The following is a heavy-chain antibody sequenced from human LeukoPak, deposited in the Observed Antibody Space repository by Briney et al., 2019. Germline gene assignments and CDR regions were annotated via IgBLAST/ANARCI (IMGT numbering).Heavy chain of an antibody. Sequence: EGSLRLSCAASGFTFSSFSMNWVRQAPGKGLEWVSYISSSSSIIYYADSVKGRFTISRDNAKNSLYLQMNSLRAEDTAVYYCARDYDFWSGYYTGIFDYWGQGTLVTVSS. CDR2: ISSSSSII. CDR3: ARDYDFWSGYYTGIFDY. J-gene: IGHJ4*02. V-gene: IGHV3-48*01. D-gene: IGHD3-3*01. CDR1: GFTFSSFS.